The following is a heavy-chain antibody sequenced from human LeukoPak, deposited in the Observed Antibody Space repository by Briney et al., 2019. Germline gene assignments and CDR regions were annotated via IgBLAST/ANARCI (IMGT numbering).Heavy chain of an antibody. CDR1: GFTFSSYA. Sequence: GGSLRLSCAASGFTFSSYAMSWVRQAPGKGLEWVSAIDGSGGNTYYADSVKGRFTISRDNSKNTLYLQMNSLRAEDAAVYYCAKDPFRARISAPDYWGQGTLVTVSS. J-gene: IGHJ4*02. CDR3: AKDPFRARISAPDY. D-gene: IGHD6-6*01. V-gene: IGHV3-23*01. CDR2: IDGSGGNT.